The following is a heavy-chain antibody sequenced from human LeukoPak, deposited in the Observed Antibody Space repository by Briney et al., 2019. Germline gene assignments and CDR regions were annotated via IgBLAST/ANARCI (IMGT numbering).Heavy chain of an antibody. V-gene: IGHV4-31*03. CDR3: ARSSRGHWFDP. D-gene: IGHD3-10*01. CDR1: GGSISSGGYY. J-gene: IGHJ5*02. CDR2: IYYSGST. Sequence: ASETLSLTCTVSGGSISSGGYYWSWIRQHPGKGLEWIGYIYYSGSTYYNPSLKSRVTISVDTSKNQFSLKLSFVTAADTAVYYCARSSRGHWFDPWGQGTLVTVSS.